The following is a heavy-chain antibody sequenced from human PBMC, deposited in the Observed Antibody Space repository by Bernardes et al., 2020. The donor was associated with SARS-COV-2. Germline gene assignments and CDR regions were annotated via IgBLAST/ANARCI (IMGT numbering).Heavy chain of an antibody. CDR3: AKLRSVLWIHPYYNAMDA. V-gene: IGHV3-30*18. D-gene: IGHD2-2*01. J-gene: IGHJ6*02. Sequence: GGSLRLSCAASGFTFNNFGMHWVRQAPGKGLEWVAVISYEGSIQHYADSVKGRFTISRDSSKNTVYLQMNTLRPEDTAVYYCAKLRSVLWIHPYYNAMDAGGQGTTVTVSS. CDR1: GFTFNNFG. CDR2: ISYEGSIQ.